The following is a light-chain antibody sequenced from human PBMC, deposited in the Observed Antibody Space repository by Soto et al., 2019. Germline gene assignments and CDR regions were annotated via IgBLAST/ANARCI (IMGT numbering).Light chain of an antibody. V-gene: IGKV3-15*01. J-gene: IGKJ5*01. CDR1: QSVSRN. Sequence: EIVMTQSPVTLSVSPGERVTLSCRASQSVSRNIAWYQQKPGQTPRLLFYGESTRATGLPDRFSGSGSGTAFTRAISSLQSADVQVDYCPQYDNWPNFGQGTRLE. CDR2: GES. CDR3: PQYDNWPN.